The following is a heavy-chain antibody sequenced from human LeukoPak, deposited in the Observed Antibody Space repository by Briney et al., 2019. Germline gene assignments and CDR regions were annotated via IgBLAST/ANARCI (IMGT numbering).Heavy chain of an antibody. J-gene: IGHJ6*03. Sequence: ASVKVSCKASGYTFSDYHMHWVRQAPGQGLEWMGRIIPSGGSTTYAQKFQGRVTMTRDMSTNTVYMELSSLRSEDTAVYYCAREHSSLVFLGMDVWGKGTTVTVSS. V-gene: IGHV1-46*01. CDR1: GYTFSDYH. D-gene: IGHD3-3*01. CDR3: AREHSSLVFLGMDV. CDR2: IIPSGGST.